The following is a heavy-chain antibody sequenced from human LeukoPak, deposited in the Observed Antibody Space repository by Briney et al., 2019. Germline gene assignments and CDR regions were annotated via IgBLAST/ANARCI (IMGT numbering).Heavy chain of an antibody. Sequence: GSLRLSCAASGFTFSSYWMSWVRQAPGKGLEWVANIKQDGSEKYYVDSVKGRFTISRDNAKNSLYLQMNSLRAEDTAVYYCARGDYGSGSIYYYYYMDVWGKGTTVTVSS. CDR1: GFTFSSYW. D-gene: IGHD3-10*01. CDR2: IKQDGSEK. CDR3: ARGDYGSGSIYYYYYMDV. J-gene: IGHJ6*03. V-gene: IGHV3-7*01.